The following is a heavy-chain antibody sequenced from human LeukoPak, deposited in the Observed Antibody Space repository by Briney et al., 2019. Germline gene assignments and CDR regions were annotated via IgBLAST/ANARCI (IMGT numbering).Heavy chain of an antibody. CDR3: ARVPASAISTLPRFDY. J-gene: IGHJ4*02. D-gene: IGHD2-2*02. Sequence: GGSLRLSCAASGFTFDDFAMSWIRQAPGKGLEWVSGISYNGGITGYGDSVKGRSTISRDNAKNSLYLQMNSLRAEDTALYYCARVPASAISTLPRFDYWGQGTLVTVSS. V-gene: IGHV3-20*04. CDR1: GFTFDDFA. CDR2: ISYNGGIT.